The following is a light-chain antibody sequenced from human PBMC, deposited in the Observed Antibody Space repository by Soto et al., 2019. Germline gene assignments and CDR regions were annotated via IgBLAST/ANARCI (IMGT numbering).Light chain of an antibody. CDR1: QGVSGY. V-gene: IGKV3D-11*01. Sequence: EIVLTQSPGTLSLSPGERATLSCRASQGVSGYIGWYQQKPGQAPRLLIYADSNRATGIPARFSGSGSGTDFTLTISSLEPEDFSVYYCQQRYNWPITFGQGTRLEIK. CDR2: ADS. CDR3: QQRYNWPIT. J-gene: IGKJ5*01.